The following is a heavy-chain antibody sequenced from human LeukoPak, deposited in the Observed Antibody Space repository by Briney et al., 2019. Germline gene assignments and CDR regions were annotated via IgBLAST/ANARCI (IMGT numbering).Heavy chain of an antibody. CDR1: GFTLSSYA. Sequence: SAGSLTLSCAASGFTLSSYAMSWVRQAPGKGLEWVSAISGSGGSTYYADSVKGRFTISRDNTKNALYLQMNSLRGEDTAVYYCAKAPTSSGWYGWGQGTLVSVFS. CDR2: ISGSGGST. CDR3: AKAPTSSGWYG. V-gene: IGHV3-23*01. D-gene: IGHD6-19*01. J-gene: IGHJ4*02.